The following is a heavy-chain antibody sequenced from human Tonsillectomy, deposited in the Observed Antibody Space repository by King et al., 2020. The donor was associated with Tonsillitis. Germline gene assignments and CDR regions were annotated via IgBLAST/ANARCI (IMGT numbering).Heavy chain of an antibody. CDR1: GFTFSNAW. V-gene: IGHV3-15*01. Sequence: VQLVESGGGLVKPGGSLRLSCAASGFTFSNAWMSWVRQAPGKGLEWVGRIKSKTDGGTTDYAAPVKGRFTISRDDSKNTLYLQMNSRKTEDTAVYYCTTGNTYYDILTGYSYNWFDPWGQGTLVTVSS. CDR2: IKSKTDGGTT. D-gene: IGHD3-9*01. CDR3: TTGNTYYDILTGYSYNWFDP. J-gene: IGHJ5*02.